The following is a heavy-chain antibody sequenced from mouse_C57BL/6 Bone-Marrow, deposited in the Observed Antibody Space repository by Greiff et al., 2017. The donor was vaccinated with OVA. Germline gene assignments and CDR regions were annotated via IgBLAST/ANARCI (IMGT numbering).Heavy chain of an antibody. CDR2: IYPSDSET. Sequence: QVQLKQPGAELVRPGSSVKLSCKASGYTFTSYWMDWVKQRPGQGLEWIGNIYPSDSETHYNQKFKDKATLTVDKSSSTAYMQLSSLTSEDSAVYYCARRARLLYYFDYWGQGTTLTVSS. J-gene: IGHJ2*01. D-gene: IGHD3-1*01. CDR3: ARRARLLYYFDY. CDR1: GYTFTSYW. V-gene: IGHV1-61*01.